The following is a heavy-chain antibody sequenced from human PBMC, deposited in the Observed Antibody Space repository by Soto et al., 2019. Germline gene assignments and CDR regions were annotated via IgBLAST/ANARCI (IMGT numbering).Heavy chain of an antibody. CDR2: ILYSGRT. J-gene: IGHJ5*02. D-gene: IGHD3-10*01. Sequence: SETLSLTCAVSGVSISSGWWTWVRQPPGKGLEWIGEILYSGRTNYNSSLNSRVTISIDKSKKQFSLNLSSVTAADTAVYYCSGRVTDAPTWGQGALVTVSS. CDR1: GVSISSGW. CDR3: SGRVTDAPT. V-gene: IGHV4-4*02.